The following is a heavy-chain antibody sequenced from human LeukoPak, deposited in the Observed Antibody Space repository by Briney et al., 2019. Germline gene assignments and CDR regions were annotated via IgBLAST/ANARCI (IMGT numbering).Heavy chain of an antibody. D-gene: IGHD5-24*01. CDR2: IYYSGST. Sequence: SETLSLTCTVSGASISDYYWSWIRQPPAKGLEWIGYIYYSGSTNYNPSLNSRVTISVDTSKNQFSLKLNSVTAADTAVYYCARAGRDGYNLFHYWGQGTLVTVSS. V-gene: IGHV4-59*01. J-gene: IGHJ4*02. CDR1: GASISDYY. CDR3: ARAGRDGYNLFHY.